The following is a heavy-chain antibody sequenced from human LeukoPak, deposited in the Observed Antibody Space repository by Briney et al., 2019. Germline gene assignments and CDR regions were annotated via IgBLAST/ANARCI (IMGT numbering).Heavy chain of an antibody. J-gene: IGHJ6*02. CDR2: ISYDGINK. CDR3: ARDQRYSSGWSSKSNYYYYGMDV. V-gene: IGHV3-30-3*01. D-gene: IGHD6-19*01. CDR1: GFTFSSYA. Sequence: PGRSLRLSCAASGFTFSSYAMHWVRRAPGKGLEGVAVISYDGINKYYADSVKGRFTISRDNSKNTLYLQMNSLRAEDTAVYYCARDQRYSSGWSSKSNYYYYGMDVWGQGTAVTVSS.